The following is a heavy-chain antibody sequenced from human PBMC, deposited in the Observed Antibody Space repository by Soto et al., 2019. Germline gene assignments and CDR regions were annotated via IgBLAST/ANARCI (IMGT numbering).Heavy chain of an antibody. V-gene: IGHV3-7*01. CDR3: VRGRSTDY. CDR2: IKEDGSDK. J-gene: IGHJ4*02. CDR1: GFTFEKYW. Sequence: DVQLLESGGALVQPGESLRLSCAASGFTFEKYWMTWARQAPGKGLELVANIKEDGSDKTYVDSVKGRFTVSRDNTKHFLFLQMNSLREEDTAMYYCVRGRSTDYWGQGTLVIVST.